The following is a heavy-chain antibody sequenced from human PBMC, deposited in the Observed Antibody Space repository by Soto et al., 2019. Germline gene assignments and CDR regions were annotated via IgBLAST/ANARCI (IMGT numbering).Heavy chain of an antibody. J-gene: IGHJ3*02. D-gene: IGHD2-15*01. Sequence: SETLSLTCTVSGGSISSYYWSWIRQPPGKGLEWIGYIYYSGSTNYNPSPKSRVTISVDTSKNQFSLKLSSVTAADTAVYYCASLFYCSGGSCYDGVAFDIWGQGTMVTVSS. CDR2: IYYSGST. V-gene: IGHV4-59*08. CDR1: GGSISSYY. CDR3: ASLFYCSGGSCYDGVAFDI.